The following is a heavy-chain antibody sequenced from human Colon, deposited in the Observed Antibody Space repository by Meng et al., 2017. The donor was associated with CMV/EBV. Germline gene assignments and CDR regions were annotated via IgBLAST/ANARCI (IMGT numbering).Heavy chain of an antibody. V-gene: IGHV1-18*01. D-gene: IGHD3-22*01. CDR2: ISGFNGKT. CDR3: AVDSSGSNDAFDI. J-gene: IGHJ3*02. CDR1: GYTLTSYS. Sequence: ASVKVSCKTSGYTLTSYSITWVRQAPGQGLEWMGWISGFNGKTKHAQKVQGRVTLTTDTSTSTAYMELRSLTSDDTAFYYCAVDSSGSNDAFDIWGQGTMVTVSS.